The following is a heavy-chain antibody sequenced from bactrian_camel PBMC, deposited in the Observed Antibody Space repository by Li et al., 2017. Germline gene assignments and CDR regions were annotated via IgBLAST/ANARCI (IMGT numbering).Heavy chain of an antibody. CDR3: AAGRVRSYRKCDMIY. Sequence: QVQLVESGGGSVQAGGSLRLACAASGYTYKNYCMGWFRQAPGKERVLVAHIPNDGSARYADPVKGRFTISKDNAKNTLNLQMDSLKPEDSAMYYCAAGRVRSYRKCDMIYWGQGTQVTVS. CDR2: IPNDGSA. J-gene: IGHJ4*01. V-gene: IGHV3S53*01. D-gene: IGHD3*01. CDR1: GYTYKNYC.